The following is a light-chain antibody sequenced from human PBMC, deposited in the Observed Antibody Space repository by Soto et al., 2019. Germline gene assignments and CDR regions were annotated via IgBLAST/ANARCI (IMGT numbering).Light chain of an antibody. V-gene: IGLV2-14*01. CDR1: SSDVGTYNY. J-gene: IGLJ1*01. CDR2: EVS. CDR3: TSYTRDTALV. Sequence: QSVLTQPASVSGSPGQSITICCTGTSSDVGTYNYASWYQHHPGKAPKLIIYEVSNRPSGVSNRFSGSKSGSTASLTISGLQAEDEADYHCTSYTRDTALVFGTGTKVTAL.